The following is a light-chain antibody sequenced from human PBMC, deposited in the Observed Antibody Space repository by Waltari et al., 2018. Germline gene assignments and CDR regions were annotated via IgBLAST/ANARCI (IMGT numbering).Light chain of an antibody. CDR3: QQYGSSPPT. CDR1: QSVSSSY. Sequence: EIVLTQSPGTLSLSQGERATLSCGATQSVSSSYLAWYQQKPGQAPRLLIYLASSRATGIPDRFSGSGFGTDFTLTISRLEPEDFAVYYCQQYGSSPPTFGQGTKVEVK. V-gene: IGKV3-20*01. CDR2: LAS. J-gene: IGKJ1*01.